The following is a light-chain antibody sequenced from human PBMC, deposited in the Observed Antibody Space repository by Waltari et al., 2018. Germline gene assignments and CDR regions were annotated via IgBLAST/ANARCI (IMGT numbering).Light chain of an antibody. CDR1: NSNIGSNT. CDR3: AAWDDSPNGYV. Sequence: QSVLTQPPSASGTPGQRVTISCSGSNSNIGSNTVNWYQQFPATAPKLLIYNNNKRPSGVTDRFSGSKSDTSASLAISGLQSEDEADYYCAAWDDSPNGYVFGTGTKVTVL. V-gene: IGLV1-44*01. J-gene: IGLJ1*01. CDR2: NNN.